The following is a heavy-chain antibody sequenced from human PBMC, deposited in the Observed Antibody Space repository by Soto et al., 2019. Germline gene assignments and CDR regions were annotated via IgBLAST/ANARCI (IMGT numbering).Heavy chain of an antibody. Sequence: QVHLVEFGGGVVQPGRSLRLTCAASGFTFSSYGMHWVRQAPGKGLEWVAVIWYDGSNKYYADSVKGRFTISRDNSKNTLYLQMNSLRAEDTAVYYCARDCAGYSSGWYQRGGFDYWGQGTLVTVSS. D-gene: IGHD6-19*01. J-gene: IGHJ4*02. CDR2: IWYDGSNK. V-gene: IGHV3-33*01. CDR1: GFTFSSYG. CDR3: ARDCAGYSSGWYQRGGFDY.